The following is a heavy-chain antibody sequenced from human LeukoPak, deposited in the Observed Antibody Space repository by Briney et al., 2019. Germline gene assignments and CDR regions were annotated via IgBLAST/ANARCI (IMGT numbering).Heavy chain of an antibody. J-gene: IGHJ5*02. CDR2: IYHSGST. V-gene: IGHV4-38-2*02. CDR3: AREGYGSGSSPWFDP. D-gene: IGHD3-10*01. Sequence: SETLSLTCTVSGYSISSGYYWGWIRQPPGKGLEWIGSIYHSGSTYSNPSLKSRVTISVDTSKNQFSLKLSSVTAADTAMYYCAREGYGSGSSPWFDPWGQGTLATVSS. CDR1: GYSISSGYY.